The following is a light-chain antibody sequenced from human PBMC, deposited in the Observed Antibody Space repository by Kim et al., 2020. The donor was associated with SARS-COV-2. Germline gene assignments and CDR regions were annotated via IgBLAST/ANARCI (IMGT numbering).Light chain of an antibody. CDR1: GSNIGAVYG. V-gene: IGLV1-40*01. J-gene: IGLJ1*01. CDR3: QSYDSSLGGYV. CDR2: LNS. Sequence: QSVLTQPPSVSGAPGQRVTISCTGSGSNIGAVYGVHWYQLLPGQAPKLLIFLNSNRPSDVPDRFSGSKSGTSASLAITGLQAEDEADYYCQSYDSSLGGYVFGTGTRVTFL.